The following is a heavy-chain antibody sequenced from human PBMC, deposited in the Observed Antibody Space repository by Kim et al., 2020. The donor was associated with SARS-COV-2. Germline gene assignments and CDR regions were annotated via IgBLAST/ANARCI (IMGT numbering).Heavy chain of an antibody. Sequence: ASVKVSCKASGYTFTDYYIHWVRQAPGEGLEWMGRINPKDGGTIYAQKFQGRVTMTRYTSIITAYMELSRLRSDDTAVYYCARGGLEWSFGSFDFWGQGT. CDR2: INPKDGGT. CDR1: GYTFTDYY. D-gene: IGHD3-3*01. V-gene: IGHV1-2*06. CDR3: ARGGLEWSFGSFDF. J-gene: IGHJ3*01.